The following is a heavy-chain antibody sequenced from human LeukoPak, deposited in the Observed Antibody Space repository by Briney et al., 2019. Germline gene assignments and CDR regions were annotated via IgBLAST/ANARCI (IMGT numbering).Heavy chain of an antibody. CDR3: ARAQRTGYCSSTSCYRSGLGY. CDR2: INPSGGST. J-gene: IGHJ4*02. D-gene: IGHD2-2*02. Sequence: ASVMVSCKASGYTFTSYYMHWVRQAPGQGLEWMGIINPSGGSTSYAQKFQGRVTMTRDTSTSTVYMELSSLRSEDTAVYYCARAQRTGYCSSTSCYRSGLGYWGQGTLVTVSS. CDR1: GYTFTSYY. V-gene: IGHV1-46*01.